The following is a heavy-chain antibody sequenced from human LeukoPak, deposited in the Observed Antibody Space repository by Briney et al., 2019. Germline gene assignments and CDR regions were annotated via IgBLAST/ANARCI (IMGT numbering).Heavy chain of an antibody. V-gene: IGHV1-18*01. Sequence: ASVKVSCKASGYTFTSYGISWVRQAPGQGLEWMGWISAYNGNTNYAQKLQGRVTMTTDTSTSTAYMELSSLRSEDTAVYYCARDSFRGIAAAGIFDYWGQGTLVTVSS. D-gene: IGHD6-13*01. J-gene: IGHJ4*02. CDR3: ARDSFRGIAAAGIFDY. CDR2: ISAYNGNT. CDR1: GYTFTSYG.